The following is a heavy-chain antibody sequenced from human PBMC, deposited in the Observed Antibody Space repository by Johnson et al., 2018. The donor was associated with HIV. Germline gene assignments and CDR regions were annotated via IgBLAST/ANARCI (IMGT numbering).Heavy chain of an antibody. CDR2: ISYDGSNK. Sequence: QVQLVESGGGLVKPGGSLRLYCAASGFTFSTFAIHWVRQAPGKGLDCVAVISYDGSNKYYADSVKGRFTISRDNSKNTLYLQMNSLRAEDTAVYYCARLYCSSTSCYEGGGDAFDIWGQGTMVTVSS. V-gene: IGHV3-30-3*01. D-gene: IGHD2-2*01. CDR1: GFTFSTFA. CDR3: ARLYCSSTSCYEGGGDAFDI. J-gene: IGHJ3*02.